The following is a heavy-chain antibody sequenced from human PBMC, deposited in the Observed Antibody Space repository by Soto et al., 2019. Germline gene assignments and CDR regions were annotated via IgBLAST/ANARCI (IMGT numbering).Heavy chain of an antibody. J-gene: IGHJ4*02. Sequence: ETLSLTCTVSGGSISSYYWSWIRQPPGKGLEWIGYIYYSGSTNYNPSLKSRVTISVDTSKNQFSLKLSSVTAADTAVYYCAREDDFDYWGQGTLVTVSS. CDR2: IYYSGST. CDR3: AREDDFDY. CDR1: GGSISSYY. V-gene: IGHV4-59*12.